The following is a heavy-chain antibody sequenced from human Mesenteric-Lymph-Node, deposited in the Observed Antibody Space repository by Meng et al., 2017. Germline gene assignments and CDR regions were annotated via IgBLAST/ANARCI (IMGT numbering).Heavy chain of an antibody. D-gene: IGHD2-2*01. CDR3: ATSERATLLFDY. CDR1: GFTFSSYW. J-gene: IGHJ4*02. Sequence: EVQLVESGGGLVQPGGSVRLSCAASGFTFSSYWMDWVRQAPGKGLVWVSCLGGADALTYYAGSVKGRFTISRDDSKNTLYLQMDGLRTEDTAVYYCATSERATLLFDYWGPGTLVTVSS. CDR2: LGGADALT. V-gene: IGHV3-74*01.